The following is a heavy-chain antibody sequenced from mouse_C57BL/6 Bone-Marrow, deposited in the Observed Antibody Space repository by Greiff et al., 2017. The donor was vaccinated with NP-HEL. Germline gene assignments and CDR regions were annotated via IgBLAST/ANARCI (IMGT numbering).Heavy chain of an antibody. CDR3: ARWGYDEAWFAY. D-gene: IGHD2-2*01. J-gene: IGHJ3*01. Sequence: QVQLQQPGAELVMPGASVKLSCKASGYTFTSYWMHWVKQRPGQGLEWIGEIDPSDSYTNYNQKFKGKSTLTVDKSSSTAYMQLSSLTSEDSAVDYCARWGYDEAWFAYWGQGTLVTVSA. V-gene: IGHV1-69*01. CDR1: GYTFTSYW. CDR2: IDPSDSYT.